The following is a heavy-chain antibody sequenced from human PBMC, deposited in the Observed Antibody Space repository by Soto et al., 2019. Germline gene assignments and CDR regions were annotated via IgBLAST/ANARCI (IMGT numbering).Heavy chain of an antibody. CDR1: GLTFSEYS. Sequence: GGSLRLSCSASGLTFSEYSMHWVRQAPGKGLQYVSTISSDGDITYYADSVKGRFTISRDNSKNTLYLQMNSLRPEDTAVYYCVKVSTFYDILTGYYSTNFFDPWGQGTLVTVSS. CDR2: ISSDGDIT. D-gene: IGHD3-9*01. J-gene: IGHJ5*02. V-gene: IGHV3-64D*06. CDR3: VKVSTFYDILTGYYSTNFFDP.